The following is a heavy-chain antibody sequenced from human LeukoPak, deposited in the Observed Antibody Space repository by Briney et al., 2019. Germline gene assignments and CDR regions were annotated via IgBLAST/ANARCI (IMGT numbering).Heavy chain of an antibody. CDR3: ARISGSYWVFDY. CDR2: ISGSGDDT. Sequence: GGSLRLSCAASGFTFSSYAMSWVRQAPGKGLEWVSTISGSGDDTYYAASVKGRFTVSRDNSNNTLYLQMNSLRVEDTAVYYCARISGSYWVFDYWGQGNLVTVSS. CDR1: GFTFSSYA. D-gene: IGHD1-26*01. J-gene: IGHJ4*02. V-gene: IGHV3-23*01.